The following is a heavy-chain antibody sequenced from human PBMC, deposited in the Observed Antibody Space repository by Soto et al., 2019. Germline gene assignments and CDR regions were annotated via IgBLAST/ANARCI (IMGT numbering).Heavy chain of an antibody. V-gene: IGHV1-3*01. CDR1: GYTLTDYA. CDR3: TRDLNCGNPFDY. CDR2: IDPGSGAA. Sequence: QVQLVQSGAEVREPGASVRLSCKPSGYTLTDYAIHWVRQVAGQRLEWLAWIDPGSGAATYSQRVQGRIILSRDNSASTFYMDLSSLTSEDTAVYFCTRDLNCGNPFDYWGQGALVTVSS. J-gene: IGHJ4*02. D-gene: IGHD2-21*01.